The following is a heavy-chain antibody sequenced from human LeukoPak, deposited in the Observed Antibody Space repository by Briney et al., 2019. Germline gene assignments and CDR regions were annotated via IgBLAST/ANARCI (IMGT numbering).Heavy chain of an antibody. D-gene: IGHD6-13*01. Sequence: SQTLSLTCAISGDSVSSNSAAWNWIRQSPSRGLEWLGRTYYRSKWYNDYAVSVKSRITINPDTSKNQFSLQLNSVTPEDTAVYYCERAPIAAAGTYYYYGMDVWGQGTRVPVSS. CDR2: TYYRSKWYN. CDR3: ERAPIAAAGTYYYYGMDV. J-gene: IGHJ6*02. V-gene: IGHV6-1*01. CDR1: GDSVSSNSAA.